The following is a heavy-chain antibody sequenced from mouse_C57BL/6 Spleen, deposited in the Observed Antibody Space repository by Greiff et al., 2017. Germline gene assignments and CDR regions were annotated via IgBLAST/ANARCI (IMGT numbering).Heavy chain of an antibody. D-gene: IGHD2-1*01. CDR1: GYTFTDYY. V-gene: IGHV1-76*01. CDR3: ARGDNYGKFAMDY. Sequence: QVQLQQSGAELVRPGASVKLSCKASGYTFTDYYINWVQQRPGQGLEWIARIYPGSGNTYYNEKFKGKATLTAEKSSSTAYMQLSSLTSEDSAVYFCARGDNYGKFAMDYWGQGTSVTVSS. CDR2: IYPGSGNT. J-gene: IGHJ4*01.